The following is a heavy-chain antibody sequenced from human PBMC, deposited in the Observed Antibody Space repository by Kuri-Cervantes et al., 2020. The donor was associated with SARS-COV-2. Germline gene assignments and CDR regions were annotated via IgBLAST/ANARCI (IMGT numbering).Heavy chain of an antibody. D-gene: IGHD6-13*01. Sequence: GSLRLSCAVYGGSFSGYYWSWIRQPPGKGLEWIGEINHSGSTNYNPSLKSRVTIPVDTSKNQFSLKLSSVTAADTAVYYCARDLRPKAAAGTRNAFDIWGQGTMVPSPQ. CDR3: ARDLRPKAAAGTRNAFDI. CDR2: INHSGST. CDR1: GGSFSGYY. J-gene: IGHJ3*02. V-gene: IGHV4-34*01.